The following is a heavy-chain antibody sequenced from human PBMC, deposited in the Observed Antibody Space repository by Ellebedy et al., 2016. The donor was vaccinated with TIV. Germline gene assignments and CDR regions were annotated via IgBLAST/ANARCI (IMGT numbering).Heavy chain of an antibody. CDR1: GYTFPSYY. V-gene: IGHV1-46*04. Sequence: AASVKVSCKASGYTFPSYYMHWVRQPPGQGLEWMGIINPSGGSTSYAQKLQGRVTMTRDTSTSTVYMELSSLRSEDTAVYYCARDLGYYGSGSNMVGGDYWGQGTLVTVSS. CDR2: INPSGGST. J-gene: IGHJ4*02. D-gene: IGHD3-10*01. CDR3: ARDLGYYGSGSNMVGGDY.